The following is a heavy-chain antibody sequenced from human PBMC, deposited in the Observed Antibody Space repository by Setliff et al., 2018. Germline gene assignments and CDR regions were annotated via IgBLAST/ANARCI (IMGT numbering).Heavy chain of an antibody. CDR1: GSTFSSYW. J-gene: IGHJ5*02. Sequence: PGGSLRLSCAASGSTFSSYWMSWVRQAPGKGLEWVANIKQDGSEKYYADSVKGRFTISRDIAKNTLYLQINSLRAEDTAVYYCAKNGFGVVALGVNNWFDPWGQGTLVTVSS. CDR3: AKNGFGVVALGVNNWFDP. D-gene: IGHD3-10*01. V-gene: IGHV3-7*03. CDR2: IKQDGSEK.